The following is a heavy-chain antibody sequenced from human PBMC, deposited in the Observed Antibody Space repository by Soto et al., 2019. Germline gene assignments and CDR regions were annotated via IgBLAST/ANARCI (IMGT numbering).Heavy chain of an antibody. D-gene: IGHD3-10*01. Sequence: SLRLSCAASGFTFSDYYMSWIRQAPGKGLEWISYIVGSGTTIYYADSVKGRFTISRDNAKNSLYLQMNSLTAEDTAVYYCARVSYYDSGSSYDYWGQGTLVTASS. J-gene: IGHJ4*02. CDR3: ARVSYYDSGSSYDY. CDR2: IVGSGTTI. CDR1: GFTFSDYY. V-gene: IGHV3-11*01.